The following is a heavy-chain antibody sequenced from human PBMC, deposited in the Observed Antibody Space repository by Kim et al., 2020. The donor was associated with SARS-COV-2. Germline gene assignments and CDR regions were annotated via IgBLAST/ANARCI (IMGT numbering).Heavy chain of an antibody. CDR2: IIPILGIL. D-gene: IGHD6-19*01. V-gene: IGHV1-69*04. Sequence: SVKVSCKASGDTFSSYALSWVRQAPGQGLEWMGRIIPILGILNYAQKFQGRVTITADKSTSTAYMELSSLTSDDTAMYYCARDGAVANPYRGGWFDAWGQGTLVTVSS. CDR3: ARDGAVANPYRGGWFDA. J-gene: IGHJ5*02. CDR1: GDTFSSYA.